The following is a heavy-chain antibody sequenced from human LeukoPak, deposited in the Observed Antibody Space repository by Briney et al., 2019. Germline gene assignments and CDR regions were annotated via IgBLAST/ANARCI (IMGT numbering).Heavy chain of an antibody. J-gene: IGHJ4*02. CDR3: AREDEYCSGGSCYRNFDY. CDR2: ISAYNGNT. V-gene: IGHV1-18*01. D-gene: IGHD2-15*01. CDR1: GYTFTSYG. Sequence: ASVKVSCKASGYTFTSYGISWVRQAPGQGLEWMGWISAYNGNTNYAQKLQGRVTMTTDTSTSTAYMELRSLRPDDTAVYYCAREDEYCSGGSCYRNFDYWGQGTLVTVSS.